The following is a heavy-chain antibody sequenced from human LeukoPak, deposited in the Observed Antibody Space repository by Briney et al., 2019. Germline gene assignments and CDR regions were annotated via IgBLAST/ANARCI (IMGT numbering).Heavy chain of an antibody. CDR1: GGSISSSNW. CDR2: IYHSGST. D-gene: IGHD6-19*01. J-gene: IGHJ4*02. Sequence: SETLSLTCAVSGGSISSSNWWSWVRQPPGKGLEWIGEIYHSGSTNYNPSLKSRVTISVDKSKNQFSLKLRSVTAADTAVYYCARRRGNSSGFQGYYFDYWGQGTLVTVSS. V-gene: IGHV4-4*02. CDR3: ARRRGNSSGFQGYYFDY.